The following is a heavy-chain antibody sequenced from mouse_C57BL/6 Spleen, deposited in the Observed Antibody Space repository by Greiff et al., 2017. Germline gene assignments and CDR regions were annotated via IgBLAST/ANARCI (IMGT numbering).Heavy chain of an antibody. V-gene: IGHV1-82*01. CDR1: GYAFSSYW. CDR2: IYPGDGDT. CDR3: ARSGGYDVDYAMDD. J-gene: IGHJ4*01. Sequence: QVQLQQSGPELVKPGASVKISCKASGYAFSSYWMHWVKQRPGQGLEWIGRIYPGDGDTNYNGKFKSKATLTADKSSSTAYMQLSSLTSEDSAVYFVARSGGYDVDYAMDDWGKGTSVTVSS. D-gene: IGHD2-12*01.